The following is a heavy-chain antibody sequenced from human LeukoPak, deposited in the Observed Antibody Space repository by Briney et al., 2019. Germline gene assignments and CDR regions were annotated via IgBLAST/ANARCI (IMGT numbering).Heavy chain of an antibody. V-gene: IGHV3-11*01. CDR1: GFTFSDYY. Sequence: PGGSLRLSCAASGFTFSDYYMSWIRQAPGKGLEWISYISGSDSTIFHADSVKGRFTISRDNAKNSLYLQMNSLRAEDTAVYYCARDSGAADYWGQGTLVIVSS. D-gene: IGHD2-15*01. CDR2: ISGSDSTI. J-gene: IGHJ4*02. CDR3: ARDSGAADY.